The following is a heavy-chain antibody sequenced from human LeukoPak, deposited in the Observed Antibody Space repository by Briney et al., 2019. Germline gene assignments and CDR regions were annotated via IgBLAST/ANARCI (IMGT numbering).Heavy chain of an antibody. CDR2: ICGSSNST. CDR1: GFTFSSYA. D-gene: IGHD2-15*01. CDR3: AKGFSGSFYLNFQH. V-gene: IGHV3-23*01. Sequence: PGGSLRLSCAASGFTFSSYAMSWVRQAPGEGLEWVSAICGSSNSTYYADSVKGRFTISRDNSQNTLYLQMNSLRPEDTAVYYCAKGFSGSFYLNFQHWGQGDQVNGFS. J-gene: IGHJ1*01.